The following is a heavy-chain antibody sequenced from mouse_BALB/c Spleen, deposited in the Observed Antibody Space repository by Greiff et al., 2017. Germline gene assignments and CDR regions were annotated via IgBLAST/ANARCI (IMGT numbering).Heavy chain of an antibody. Sequence: VQRVESGAELVRPGSSVKISCKASGYAFSSYWMNWVKQRPGQGLEWIGQIYPGDGDTNYNGKFKGKATLTADKSSSTAYMQLSSLTSEDSAVYFCARERATTAFAYWGQGTLVTVSA. CDR2: IYPGDGDT. D-gene: IGHD1-2*01. CDR1: GYAFSSYW. CDR3: ARERATTAFAY. V-gene: IGHV1-80*01. J-gene: IGHJ3*01.